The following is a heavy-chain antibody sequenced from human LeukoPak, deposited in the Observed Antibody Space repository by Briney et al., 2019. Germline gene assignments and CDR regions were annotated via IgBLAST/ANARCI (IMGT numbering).Heavy chain of an antibody. Sequence: PGESLKISRKGSGYNFTNYWIGWVRQMPEKGLESMGIIYPGDSDTRYSPSFQGQVTISVDKSISTAYLQWSSLKASDTAMYYCARQNPHERYFDYWGQGSLVTVSS. V-gene: IGHV5-51*01. CDR3: ARQNPHERYFDY. CDR1: GYNFTNYW. CDR2: IYPGDSDT. D-gene: IGHD1-1*01. J-gene: IGHJ4*02.